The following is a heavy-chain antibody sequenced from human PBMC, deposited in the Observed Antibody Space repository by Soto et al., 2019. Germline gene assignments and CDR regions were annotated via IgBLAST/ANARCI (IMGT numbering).Heavy chain of an antibody. J-gene: IGHJ6*02. CDR3: ARDKLEPYYYYYGMDV. CDR1: GYTFTSYY. D-gene: IGHD1-1*01. V-gene: IGHV1-46*01. Sequence: QVQLVQSGAEVKKPGASVKVSCKASGYTFTSYYMHWVRQAPGQGLEWMGIINPSGGSTSYAQKFQGRVTITRDTSTSTVYMELSSLRSEDTAVYYCARDKLEPYYYYYGMDVWGQGTTVTVSS. CDR2: INPSGGST.